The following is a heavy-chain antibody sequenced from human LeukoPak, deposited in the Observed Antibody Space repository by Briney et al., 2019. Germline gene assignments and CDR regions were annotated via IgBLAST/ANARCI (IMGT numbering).Heavy chain of an antibody. V-gene: IGHV1-18*01. J-gene: IGHJ4*02. CDR1: GGTFSSYA. D-gene: IGHD2-2*01. CDR3: ARDWIRYCSSTCCYLSDY. Sequence: GASVKVSCKASGGTFSSYAISWVRQAPGQGLEWMGWISAYNGNTNYAQKLQGRVTMTTDTSTSTAYMELRSLRSDDTAVYYCARDWIRYCSSTCCYLSDYWGQGTLVTVSS. CDR2: ISAYNGNT.